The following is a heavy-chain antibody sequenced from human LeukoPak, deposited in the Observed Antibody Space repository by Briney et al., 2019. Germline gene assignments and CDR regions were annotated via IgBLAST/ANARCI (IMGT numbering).Heavy chain of an antibody. CDR3: AREYYYGSGALRGYFDY. Sequence: SETLSLTCTVSGGSISSNTYYWGWIRQPPGKGLEWIGSIYYSGSTYYNPSLKSRVTMSVDTSKNQFSLKLSSVTAADTAVYYCAREYYYGSGALRGYFDYWGQGTLVTVSS. V-gene: IGHV4-39*07. CDR1: GGSISSNTYY. D-gene: IGHD3-10*01. CDR2: IYYSGST. J-gene: IGHJ4*02.